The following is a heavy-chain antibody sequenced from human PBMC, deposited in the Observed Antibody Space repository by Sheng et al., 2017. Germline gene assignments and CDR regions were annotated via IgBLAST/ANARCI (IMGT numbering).Heavy chain of an antibody. Sequence: QVQLVQSGAEVKKPGSSIKVSCKTSGGTLSTNAINWVRQAPGQGLEWMGGIIPIFGTATYAQKFQGRVTVFADESTSTDYLELHNLRYEDTALYYCARRDPDGKGLDFWGQGTLVTVSS. CDR1: GGTLSTNA. CDR2: IIPIFGTA. D-gene: IGHD6-13*01. CDR3: ARRDPDGKGLDF. J-gene: IGHJ4*02. V-gene: IGHV1-69*13.